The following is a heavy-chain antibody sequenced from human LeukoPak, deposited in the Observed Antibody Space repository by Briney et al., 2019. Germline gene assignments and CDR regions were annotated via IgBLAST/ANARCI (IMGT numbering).Heavy chain of an antibody. Sequence: GGSLRLSCAASGFIFSSYAMSWVRQAPGKGLQWVSGVSGSGGSTYYADSVKGRFTVSRDNSKNTLYLQMNHLRAEDSAVYHCAKGGSSGWYDEFDYWGQGTLVTVSS. CDR2: VSGSGGST. CDR1: GFIFSSYA. J-gene: IGHJ4*02. CDR3: AKGGSSGWYDEFDY. V-gene: IGHV3-23*01. D-gene: IGHD6-19*01.